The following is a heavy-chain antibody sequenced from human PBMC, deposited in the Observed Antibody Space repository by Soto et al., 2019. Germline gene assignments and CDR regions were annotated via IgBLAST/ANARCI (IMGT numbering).Heavy chain of an antibody. CDR2: INPSGGST. CDR1: GYTFTSYY. D-gene: IGHD3-10*01. CDR3: ARDVWFGEFQPEFYYYYYGMDV. V-gene: IGHV1-46*01. J-gene: IGHJ6*02. Sequence: ASVKVSCKASGYTFTSYYMHWVRQAPGQGLEWMGIINPSGGSTSYAQKFQGRVTMTRDTSTSTVYMELSSLRSEDTAVYYCARDVWFGEFQPEFYYYYYGMDVWGQGTTVTVSS.